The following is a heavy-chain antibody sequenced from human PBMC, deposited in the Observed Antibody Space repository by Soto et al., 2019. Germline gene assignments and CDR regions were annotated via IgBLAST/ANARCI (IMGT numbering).Heavy chain of an antibody. Sequence: SETLSLTCTVSGGSISSSGYYWGWIRQPPGKGLEWIGTIYYSGSTYYNPSLKSRVTISVDTSKNQFSLKLSSVTAADTAVYYCARQFSFYGDYGRYFDFWGQGTLVTVSS. D-gene: IGHD4-17*01. V-gene: IGHV4-39*01. CDR1: GGSISSSGYY. CDR3: ARQFSFYGDYGRYFDF. J-gene: IGHJ4*02. CDR2: IYYSGST.